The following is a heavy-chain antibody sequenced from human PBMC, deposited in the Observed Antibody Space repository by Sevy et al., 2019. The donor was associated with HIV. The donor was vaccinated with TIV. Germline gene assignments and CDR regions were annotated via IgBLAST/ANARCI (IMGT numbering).Heavy chain of an antibody. V-gene: IGHV3-23*01. CDR2: ITDGGGDT. CDR1: GFSFSNYA. CDR3: AKGPAASRPYYFDY. Sequence: GGSLRLSCAASGFSFSNYAMGWVRQTPGKGLEWFSAITDGGGDTYHADSVKGRFTISRDNSKNVLFLQMNSLRADDTALYYCAKGPAASRPYYFDYWGQGTLVTVSS. J-gene: IGHJ4*02. D-gene: IGHD2-2*01.